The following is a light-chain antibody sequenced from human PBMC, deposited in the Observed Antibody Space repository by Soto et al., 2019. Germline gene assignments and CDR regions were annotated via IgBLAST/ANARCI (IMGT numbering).Light chain of an antibody. CDR3: QHYNSPWT. V-gene: IGKV1-5*03. Sequence: DIPMTQSPSTLSASVGDRVTITCRASQSISSWLAWYQQKPGKAPKLLIYKASSLESGAPSRFSGSGSGTEFTLTISSLQPDDFATYYCQHYNSPWTFGQGTKVEI. CDR2: KAS. CDR1: QSISSW. J-gene: IGKJ1*01.